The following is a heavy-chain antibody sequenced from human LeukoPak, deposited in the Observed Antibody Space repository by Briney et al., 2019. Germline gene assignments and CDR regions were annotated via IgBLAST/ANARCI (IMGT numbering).Heavy chain of an antibody. D-gene: IGHD1-14*01. V-gene: IGHV3-21*01. Sequence: GGSLRLSCAASGFTFSSYSMNWVRQAPGKGLEWVSSISNSSSYIYYADSVKGRFTISRDNAKNSLYLQMNSLRAEDTAVYYCARLPEEASEPYYFDYWGQGTLVTVSS. CDR1: GFTFSSYS. CDR2: ISNSSSYI. CDR3: ARLPEEASEPYYFDY. J-gene: IGHJ4*02.